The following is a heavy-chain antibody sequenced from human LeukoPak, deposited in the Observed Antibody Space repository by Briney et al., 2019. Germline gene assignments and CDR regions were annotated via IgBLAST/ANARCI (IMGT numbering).Heavy chain of an antibody. CDR2: ISAYNGNT. CDR1: GYTFTSYG. J-gene: IGHJ4*02. Sequence: GASVKVSCKASGYTFTSYGISWVRQAPGQGLEWMGWISAYNGNTNYAQKLQGRVTMTTDTSTSTAYMELRSLRSDDTAVYYCARDDGSGGSCYGLDYWGQGTLSPSPQ. CDR3: ARDDGSGGSCYGLDY. D-gene: IGHD2-15*01. V-gene: IGHV1-18*01.